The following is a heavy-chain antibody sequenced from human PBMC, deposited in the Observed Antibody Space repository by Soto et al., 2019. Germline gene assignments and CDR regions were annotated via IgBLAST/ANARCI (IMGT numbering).Heavy chain of an antibody. J-gene: IGHJ4*02. D-gene: IGHD1-1*01. CDR1: GVSFSGYY. V-gene: IGHV4-34*01. CDR3: ARGHNWNDRWVDY. Sequence: PSETLSLTCAGYGVSFSGYYWRLIRQPPGKGLEWIGEINHSGSTNYNPSLKSRVTISVDTSKNQFSLKLSSVTAADTAVYYCARGHNWNDRWVDYWGQGTLVTVSS. CDR2: INHSGST.